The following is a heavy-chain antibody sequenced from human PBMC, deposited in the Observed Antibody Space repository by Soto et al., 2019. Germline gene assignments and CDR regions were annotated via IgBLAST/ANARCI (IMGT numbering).Heavy chain of an antibody. Sequence: EVKLLESGGRLVQPGGSLRLSCAASGFNFNIFAMNWVRQAPGKGLEWVSCISGGGGSRYYADSVKGRFTISRDNCKNALYLQMNNLRAEDTEVYDGAKDPTSDDSSGQCDYWGQGTLVTVSS. D-gene: IGHD3-22*01. CDR3: AKDPTSDDSSGQCDY. CDR2: ISGGGGSR. J-gene: IGHJ4*02. CDR1: GFNFNIFA. V-gene: IGHV3-23*01.